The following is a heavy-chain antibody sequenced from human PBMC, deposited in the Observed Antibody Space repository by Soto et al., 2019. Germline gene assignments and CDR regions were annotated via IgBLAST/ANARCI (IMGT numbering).Heavy chain of an antibody. Sequence: PSETLSLTCTVSGDSITSNSYFWARIRQPPGKGLEWIGSIYYSGTTYYNPSLKSRVTIFVDRSKNQFSLKLSSVTAADTAVYYCARHNLRPPYGDYHFDYWGQGTLVTVSS. CDR2: IYYSGTT. J-gene: IGHJ4*02. CDR1: GDSITSNSYF. V-gene: IGHV4-39*01. CDR3: ARHNLRPPYGDYHFDY. D-gene: IGHD4-17*01.